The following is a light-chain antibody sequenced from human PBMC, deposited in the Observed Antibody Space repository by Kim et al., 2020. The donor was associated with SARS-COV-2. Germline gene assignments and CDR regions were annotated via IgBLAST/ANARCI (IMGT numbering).Light chain of an antibody. CDR2: GAS. V-gene: IGKV3-20*01. CDR1: QSVIY. J-gene: IGKJ1*01. Sequence: EIVLTQSPGTLSLSPGESATLSCRASQSVIYLAWYQQQPGQAPRLLIYGASTRATGIPDRFSGSGSGTDFTLTISRLEPEDFAVYYCHQYDTSPRTFGQGTKLEI. CDR3: HQYDTSPRT.